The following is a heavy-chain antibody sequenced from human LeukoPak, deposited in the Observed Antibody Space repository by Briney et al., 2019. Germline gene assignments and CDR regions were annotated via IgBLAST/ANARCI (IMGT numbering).Heavy chain of an antibody. CDR3: TRRWDGYNPNLFDY. V-gene: IGHV3-73*01. J-gene: IGHJ4*02. CDR1: GFTFSSSA. D-gene: IGHD5-24*01. CDR2: IRSKANSYAT. Sequence: GGSLRLSCAASGFTFSSSAMHWVRQASGKGLEWVGRIRSKANSYATAYAASVKGRFTISRDNSKNTAYLQMNSLKTEDTAVYYCTRRWDGYNPNLFDYWGQGTLVTVSS.